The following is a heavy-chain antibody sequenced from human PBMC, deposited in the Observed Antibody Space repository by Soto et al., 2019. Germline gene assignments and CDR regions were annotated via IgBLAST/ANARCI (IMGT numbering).Heavy chain of an antibody. CDR2: ISSSSSTI. CDR3: ARVAYYYDSSGLSY. D-gene: IGHD3-22*01. CDR1: GFTFSSYS. V-gene: IGHV3-48*01. J-gene: IGHJ4*02. Sequence: EVQLVEAGGGLVQPGGSLRLSCAASGFTFSSYSMNWVRQAPGTGLEWVSYISSSSSTIYYADSVKGRFTISRDNAKNSLYLQMNSLRAEDTAVYYCARVAYYYDSSGLSYWGQGTLVTVS.